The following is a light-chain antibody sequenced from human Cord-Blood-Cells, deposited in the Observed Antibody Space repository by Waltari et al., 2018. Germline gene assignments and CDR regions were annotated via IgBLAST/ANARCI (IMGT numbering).Light chain of an antibody. J-gene: IGKJ1*01. Sequence: EIVMTQSPATLPLSPGARATLSCRASQSVSSNLAWYQQKPGQAPRLLIYGASTRATGIPARFSGSGSGTEFTLTISSLQSEDFAVYYCQQYNNWPPWTFGQGTKVEIK. CDR1: QSVSSN. CDR2: GAS. CDR3: QQYNNWPPWT. V-gene: IGKV3-15*01.